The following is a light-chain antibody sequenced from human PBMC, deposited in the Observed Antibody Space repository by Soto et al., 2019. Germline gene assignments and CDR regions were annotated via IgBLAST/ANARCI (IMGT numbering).Light chain of an antibody. Sequence: QSVLTQPASVSGSPGQSITIPCTGTRRDVGGYNYVSWYQQYPGKSPKLLIYEVTHRPSGVSNRFSGSKSGNTASLTISGLQAEDEADYSCSPYTISNTLPFVFGTGTKVTVL. CDR3: SPYTISNTLPFV. CDR1: RRDVGGYNY. V-gene: IGLV2-14*01. CDR2: EVT. J-gene: IGLJ1*01.